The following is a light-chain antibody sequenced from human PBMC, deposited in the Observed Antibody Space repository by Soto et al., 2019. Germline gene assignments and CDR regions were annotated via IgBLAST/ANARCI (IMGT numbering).Light chain of an antibody. Sequence: ELVLTQSPATLSLSTGARATLSCRASQSVIRYLAWYQQRPGQAPRLLIYDASYRATGIPARFSGSGSGTDGTLTISSLEPEDCAVYYCQQRNNWRDTFGQGTRLEIK. J-gene: IGKJ5*01. V-gene: IGKV3-11*01. CDR3: QQRNNWRDT. CDR2: DAS. CDR1: QSVIRY.